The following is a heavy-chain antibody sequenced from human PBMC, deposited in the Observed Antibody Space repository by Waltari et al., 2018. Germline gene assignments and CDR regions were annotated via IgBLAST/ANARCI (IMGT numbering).Heavy chain of an antibody. D-gene: IGHD6-19*01. CDR2: IYHSGST. V-gene: IGHV4-30-2*01. Sequence: QLQLQESGSGLVQPSQTLSLTCAVSGGSISSGGYSWSWIRQPPGKGLEWIGYIYHSGSTYYNPSLKSRVTISVDRSKNQFSLKLSSVTAADTAVYYCAREVEGAGTSFFDYWGQGTLVTVSS. J-gene: IGHJ4*02. CDR1: GGSISSGGYS. CDR3: AREVEGAGTSFFDY.